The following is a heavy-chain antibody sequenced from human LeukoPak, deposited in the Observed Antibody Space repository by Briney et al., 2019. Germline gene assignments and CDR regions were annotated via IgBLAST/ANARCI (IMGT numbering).Heavy chain of an antibody. CDR1: GDSISSTSFY. V-gene: IGHV4-39*07. D-gene: IGHD2-2*01. Sequence: SETLSLTCTLSGDSISSTSFYWGWIRQPPGKGLECIGTTYYSGITYHSSSLKSRVTLSVDTSKNQFSLKLSSVTAADTAVYFCARSGPAAGRPDAFDIWGQGTMVTVSS. CDR2: TYYSGIT. J-gene: IGHJ3*02. CDR3: ARSGPAAGRPDAFDI.